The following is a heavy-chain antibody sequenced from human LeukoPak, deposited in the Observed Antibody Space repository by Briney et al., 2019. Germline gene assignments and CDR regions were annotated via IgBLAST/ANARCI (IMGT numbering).Heavy chain of an antibody. Sequence: GGSLRLSCVASGFTFSDHWMHWVRQAPGKGLVWVSRIRNDGGETNYADSVKGRFTISRDNAKNTLFLQMNSLRAEDTAVYYCSRVRVSFDYWGQGTLVTVSS. CDR1: GFTFSDHW. J-gene: IGHJ4*02. V-gene: IGHV3-74*01. CDR3: SRVRVSFDY. CDR2: IRNDGGET. D-gene: IGHD3-10*01.